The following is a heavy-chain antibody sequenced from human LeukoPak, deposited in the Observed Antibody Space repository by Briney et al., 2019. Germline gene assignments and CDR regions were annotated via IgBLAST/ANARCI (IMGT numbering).Heavy chain of an antibody. CDR2: ISGSGGST. J-gene: IGHJ4*02. Sequence: GGSLRLSCAASGFTFSSYAMSWVRQAPGKGLEWVSAISGSGGSTYYADSVKGRFTISRDNSKNTLYLQMNSLRAEDTAVYYCARLMRSYNWNDSDYWGQGTLVTVSS. CDR3: ARLMRSYNWNDSDY. CDR1: GFTFSSYA. V-gene: IGHV3-23*01. D-gene: IGHD1-1*01.